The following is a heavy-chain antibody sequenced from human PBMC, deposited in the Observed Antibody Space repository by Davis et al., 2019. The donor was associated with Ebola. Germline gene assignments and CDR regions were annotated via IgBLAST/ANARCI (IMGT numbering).Heavy chain of an antibody. V-gene: IGHV1-69*04. D-gene: IGHD2-2*03. CDR3: ARAGYCSSTSCQRYYYYYGMYV. Sequence: SSVKVSCKASGGTFSSYAISWVRKAPGQGLEWMGRIIPILGISNYAQKFQGRVTITADKSTRTAYMELSSLRSEDTAVYYCARAGYCSSTSCQRYYYYYGMYVWGQGTTVTVSS. J-gene: IGHJ6*02. CDR2: IIPILGIS. CDR1: GGTFSSYA.